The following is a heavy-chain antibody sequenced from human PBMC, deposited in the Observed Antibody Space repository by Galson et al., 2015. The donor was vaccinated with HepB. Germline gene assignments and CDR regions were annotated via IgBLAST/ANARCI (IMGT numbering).Heavy chain of an antibody. V-gene: IGHV3-23*01. CDR2: ISGSGGST. CDR1: GFTVSSYA. D-gene: IGHD3-10*01. CDR3: AKDLVVRGVITLLFDY. Sequence: SLRLSCAASGFTVSSYAMSWVRQAPGKGLEWVSAISGSGGSTYYADSVKGRFTISRDNSKNTLYLQMNSLRAEDTAVYYCAKDLVVRGVITLLFDYWGQGTLVTVSS. J-gene: IGHJ4*02.